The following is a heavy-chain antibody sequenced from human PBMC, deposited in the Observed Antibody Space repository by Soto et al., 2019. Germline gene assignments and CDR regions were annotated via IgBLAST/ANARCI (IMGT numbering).Heavy chain of an antibody. J-gene: IGHJ4*02. CDR2: ISGSVGST. CDR1: GFTFSAHG. Sequence: GGSLRLSCTASGFTFSAHGMHWVRQAPGKGLEWVSSISGSVGSTFYADSVKGRFTISRDNSMNTLYLQMNSLRAEDTAVYYCAKDRTIASRNFDSWGQGALVTVSS. D-gene: IGHD6-6*01. CDR3: AKDRTIASRNFDS. V-gene: IGHV3-23*01.